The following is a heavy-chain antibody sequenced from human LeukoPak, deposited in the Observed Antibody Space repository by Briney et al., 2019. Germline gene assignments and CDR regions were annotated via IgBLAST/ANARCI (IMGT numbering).Heavy chain of an antibody. Sequence: SVKVSCKASGGTFSSYAISWVRQAPGQGLEWMGGIIPIFGTANYAQKFQGRVTITADESTSTAYMELSSLKSEDTAVYYCARDYYDSYGMDVWGQGTTVTVSS. CDR2: IIPIFGTA. D-gene: IGHD3-22*01. J-gene: IGHJ6*02. V-gene: IGHV1-69*01. CDR3: ARDYYDSYGMDV. CDR1: GGTFSSYA.